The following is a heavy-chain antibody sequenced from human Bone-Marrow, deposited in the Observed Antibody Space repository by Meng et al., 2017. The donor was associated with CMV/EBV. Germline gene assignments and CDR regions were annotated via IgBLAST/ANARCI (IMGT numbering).Heavy chain of an antibody. D-gene: IGHD2-15*01. CDR1: GFTFSDYY. CDR2: VSASGNTM. CDR3: ARDVYCSGGSCPYYYYYYGMDV. Sequence: GESLKISCAASGFTFSDYYMSWIRQAPGKGLEWVSYVSASGNTMYYADSVKGRFTISRDSAKNSLYLQMNSLRAEDTAVYYCARDVYCSGGSCPYYYYYYGMDVWGQGTTVTVSS. J-gene: IGHJ6*02. V-gene: IGHV3-11*04.